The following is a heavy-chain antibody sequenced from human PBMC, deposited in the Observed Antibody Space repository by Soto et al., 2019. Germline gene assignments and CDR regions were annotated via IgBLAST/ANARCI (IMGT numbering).Heavy chain of an antibody. V-gene: IGHV3-23*01. CDR1: GFTFSSSA. J-gene: IGHJ3*02. D-gene: IGHD3-22*01. Sequence: EVQLLESGGGLVQPGGSLRLSCAASGFTFSSSAMSWVRQAPGKGLEWVSAISGSGGSTYYADSVKGRFTISRDNSKNTLYLQMNSLRAEDTAVYYCAKELTTYYYDSSGYYPDAFDIWGQGTMVTVSS. CDR3: AKELTTYYYDSSGYYPDAFDI. CDR2: ISGSGGST.